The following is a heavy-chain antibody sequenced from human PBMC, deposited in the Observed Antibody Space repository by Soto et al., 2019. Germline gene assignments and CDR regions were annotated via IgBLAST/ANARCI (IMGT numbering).Heavy chain of an antibody. CDR1: GFTFSSYV. D-gene: IGHD1-26*01. J-gene: IGHJ3*02. V-gene: IGHV3-33*01. CDR2: IWYDGSNK. CDR3: ARWWGAGATDAFDI. Sequence: GGSLRLSCAASGFTFSSYVMHWVGQAPGKGLEWVAVIWYDGSNKYYADSVKGRFTISRDNSKNTLYLQMNSLRAEDTAVYYCARWWGAGATDAFDIWGQGTMVTVSS.